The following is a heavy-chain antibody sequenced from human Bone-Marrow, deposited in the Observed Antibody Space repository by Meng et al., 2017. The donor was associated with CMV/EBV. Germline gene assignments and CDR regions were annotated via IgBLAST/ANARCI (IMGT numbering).Heavy chain of an antibody. CDR1: SY. CDR3: ARLPYRITVSGAAPSGRKWFDP. D-gene: IGHD3-3*01. Sequence: SYGSWIRQPPGKGLEWIGEINNSGYRNSNPSLRSRLTMSVDTSKNLLSLKLTSMSDADTAVYYCARLPYRITVSGAAPSGRKWFDPWGQGTLVTVSS. CDR2: INNSGYR. V-gene: IGHV4-34*01. J-gene: IGHJ5*02.